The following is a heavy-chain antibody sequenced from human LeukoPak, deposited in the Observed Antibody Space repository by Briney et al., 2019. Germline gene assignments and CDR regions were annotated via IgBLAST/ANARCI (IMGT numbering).Heavy chain of an antibody. CDR1: GGSISSYY. J-gene: IGHJ6*03. CDR2: IYTSGST. Sequence: PSETLSLTCTVSGGSISSYYWSWIRQPAGKGLEWIGRIYTSGSTNYNPSLKSRVTMSVDTSKNQFSLKLSSVTAADTAVYYCARHATYYSYYYMDVWGKGTTVTVSS. V-gene: IGHV4-4*07. CDR3: ARHATYYSYYYMDV.